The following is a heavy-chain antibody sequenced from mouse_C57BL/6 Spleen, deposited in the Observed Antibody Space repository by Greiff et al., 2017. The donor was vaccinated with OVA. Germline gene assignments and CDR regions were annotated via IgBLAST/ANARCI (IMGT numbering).Heavy chain of an antibody. CDR3: TRIDDYDGGWFAY. CDR1: GFTFSSYA. Sequence: EVQGVESGEGLVKPGGSLKLSCAASGFTFSSYAMSWVRQTPETRLEWVAYISSGGDYIYYADTVKGRFTISRDNARSTLYLQMSSLKSKDTTMYYCTRIDDYDGGWFAYWGQGTLVTVSA. CDR2: ISSGGDYI. J-gene: IGHJ3*01. D-gene: IGHD2-4*01. V-gene: IGHV5-9-1*02.